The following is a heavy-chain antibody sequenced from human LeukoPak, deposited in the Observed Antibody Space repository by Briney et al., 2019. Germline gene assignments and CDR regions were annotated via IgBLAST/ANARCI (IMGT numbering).Heavy chain of an antibody. V-gene: IGHV1-58*02. D-gene: IGHD3-22*01. CDR1: GFTFTNSA. CDR3: ANIYDTSGYTPDY. Sequence: SVKVSCKTSGFTFTNSAMQWVRQARGQRLEWIGWIVVGSGNTNYAQKFQGRVTITADESTTTAYMELSSLRSEDTAVYYCANIYDTSGYTPDYWGQGTLVTVSS. CDR2: IVVGSGNT. J-gene: IGHJ4*02.